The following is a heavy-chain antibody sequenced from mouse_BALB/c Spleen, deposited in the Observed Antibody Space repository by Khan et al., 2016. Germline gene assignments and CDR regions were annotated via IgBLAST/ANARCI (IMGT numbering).Heavy chain of an antibody. D-gene: IGHD2-1*01. Sequence: QVQLQQSGAELVRPGTSVKVSCKASGYAFTNFLIQWVKQRPGQGLEWVGVINPGSGGTNYNEKFKDKATLTADKSSSTAYMQLSSLTSDDSAVYFCASYGSFDYWGQGTTLTVSS. J-gene: IGHJ2*01. CDR1: GYAFTNFL. V-gene: IGHV1-54*01. CDR2: INPGSGGT. CDR3: ASYGSFDY.